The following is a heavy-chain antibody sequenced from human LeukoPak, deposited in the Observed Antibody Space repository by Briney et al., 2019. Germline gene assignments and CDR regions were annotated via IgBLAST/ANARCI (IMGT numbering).Heavy chain of an antibody. CDR2: ISGSGGST. CDR3: AKVTPITYSSGWYQDY. V-gene: IGHV3-23*01. D-gene: IGHD6-19*01. Sequence: GGSLRLSCAASGFTFSSYAMSWVRQAPGKGLEWVSTISGSGGSTYYADSVKGRFTISRDNSKNTLYLQMNSLRAEDTAVYYCAKVTPITYSSGWYQDYWGQGTLVTVSP. J-gene: IGHJ4*02. CDR1: GFTFSSYA.